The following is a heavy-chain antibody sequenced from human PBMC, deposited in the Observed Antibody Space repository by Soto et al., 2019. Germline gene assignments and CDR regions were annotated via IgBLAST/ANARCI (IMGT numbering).Heavy chain of an antibody. V-gene: IGHV4-34*01. CDR1: GGSFSGYY. CDR3: ARGVYVLYYYYYYMDV. Sequence: SETLSLTCAVYGGSFSGYYWSWIRQPPGKGLEWIGEINHSGSTNYNPSLKSRVTISVDTSKNQFSLKLSSVTAADTAVYYCARGVYVLYYYYYYMDVWGKGTTVTVSS. D-gene: IGHD2-8*01. CDR2: INHSGST. J-gene: IGHJ6*03.